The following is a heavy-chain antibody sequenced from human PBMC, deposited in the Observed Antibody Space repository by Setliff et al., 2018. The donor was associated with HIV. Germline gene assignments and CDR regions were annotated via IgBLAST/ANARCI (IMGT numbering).Heavy chain of an antibody. CDR1: GGSISSSSYY. CDR3: ARGRGVIKEKPFDE. V-gene: IGHV4-39*07. J-gene: IGHJ4*02. D-gene: IGHD3-10*01. Sequence: SETLSLTCTVSGGSISSSSYYWGWIRQPPGKGLEWIGSIYYSGSTYYNPSLKSRVTISVDTSKNQFSPKLSSVTAADTAVYYCARGRGVIKEKPFDEWGQGTLVTVSS. CDR2: IYYSGST.